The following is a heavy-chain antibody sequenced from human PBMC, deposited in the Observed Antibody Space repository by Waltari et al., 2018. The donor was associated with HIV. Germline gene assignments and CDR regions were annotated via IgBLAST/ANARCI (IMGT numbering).Heavy chain of an antibody. CDR3: ARSHSSIAALCWFDP. CDR2: IYYSVST. V-gene: IGHV4-59*01. D-gene: IGHD6-6*01. J-gene: IGHJ5*02. Sequence: QVQLQESGPGLVKPSETLSLTCTVSGGSISSYYWSWIRQPPGKGLEWIGYIYYSVSTNYHPSRESRVTISGDTSKTQFSLKLSSVTAADTAVYYCARSHSSIAALCWFDPWGQGTLVTVSS. CDR1: GGSISSYY.